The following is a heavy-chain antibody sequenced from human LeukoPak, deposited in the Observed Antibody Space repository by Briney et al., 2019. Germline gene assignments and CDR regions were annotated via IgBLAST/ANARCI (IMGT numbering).Heavy chain of an antibody. Sequence: SETLSLTCTVSGGSVSSGSYYWSWIRQPPGKGLEWIGYIYYSGSTNNNPSLKSRVTISVDTSKNQFSLKLSSVTAADTAVYYCARVLVGATRWFDPWGQGTLVTVSS. CDR2: IYYSGST. V-gene: IGHV4-61*01. CDR3: ARVLVGATRWFDP. J-gene: IGHJ5*02. CDR1: GGSVSSGSYY. D-gene: IGHD1-26*01.